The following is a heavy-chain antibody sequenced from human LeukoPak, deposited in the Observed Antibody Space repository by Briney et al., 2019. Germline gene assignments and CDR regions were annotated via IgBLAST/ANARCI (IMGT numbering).Heavy chain of an antibody. J-gene: IGHJ4*02. D-gene: IGHD1-26*01. CDR3: ARDEGAMANSFDY. CDR2: ISSSSSTI. Sequence: GGSLRLSCAASGFTFSSYSMNWVRQAPGKGLEWVSYISSSSSTIYYADSVKGRFTISRDNAKNSLYLQMNSLRAEDTAVYYCARDEGAMANSFDYWGQGTLVTVSS. V-gene: IGHV3-48*04. CDR1: GFTFSSYS.